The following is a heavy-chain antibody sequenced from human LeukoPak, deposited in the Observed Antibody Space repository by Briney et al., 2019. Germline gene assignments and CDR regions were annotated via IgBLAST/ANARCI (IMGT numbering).Heavy chain of an antibody. D-gene: IGHD2-8*01. CDR2: INAYNGHT. V-gene: IGHV1-18*01. J-gene: IGHJ4*02. CDR3: ARDEHGVGTSGPDY. CDR1: GHTFANFG. Sequence: GASVKVSCKASGHTFANFGFTWVRQAPGQGLEWMGWINAYNGHTNYAQNLQGRVTMTTDPSTRTAYMELRSLRSGDTAVYYCARDEHGVGTSGPDYWGQGTLVTVSS.